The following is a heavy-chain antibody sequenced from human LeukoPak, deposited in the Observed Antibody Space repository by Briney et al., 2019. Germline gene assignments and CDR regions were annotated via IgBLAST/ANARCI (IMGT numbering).Heavy chain of an antibody. J-gene: IGHJ4*02. D-gene: IGHD3-10*01. CDR1: GGSISSGGYY. CDR2: IFHSGST. CDR3: ARDWGSGRSIDY. Sequence: SETLSLTCTVSGGSISSGGYYWSWIRQPPGKGLEWIGYIFHSGSTYYNPSLKSRVAISVDRSKNQFSLKLSSVTAADTAVYYCARDWGSGRSIDYWGQGTLVTVSS. V-gene: IGHV4-30-2*01.